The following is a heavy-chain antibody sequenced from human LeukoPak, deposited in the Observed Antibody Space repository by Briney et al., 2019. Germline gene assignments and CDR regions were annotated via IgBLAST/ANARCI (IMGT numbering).Heavy chain of an antibody. D-gene: IGHD4-17*01. CDR3: AKITKATTPNY. CDR2: IRASDGAT. J-gene: IGHJ4*02. V-gene: IGHV3-23*01. Sequence: PGGSLRLSCAASGFTFSNYGMNWVRRAPGKGLEWVSTIRASDGATFYADSAKGRFSISRDNSKNTVYLQMSDLRAEDTAVYYCAKITKATTPNYWGQGTLVTVSS. CDR1: GFTFSNYG.